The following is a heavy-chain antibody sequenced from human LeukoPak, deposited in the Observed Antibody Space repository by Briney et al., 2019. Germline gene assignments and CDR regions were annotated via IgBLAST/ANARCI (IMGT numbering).Heavy chain of an antibody. CDR2: FDPDYGKT. CDR1: GYSLTELS. J-gene: IGHJ5*02. Sequence: GASVKLSCNVSGYSLTELSIDWVRQAPGKGLEWIGVFDPDYGKTLYAQNFQGRLTITEDTSTDTAYLELWSLRSGDTAVYLCETDRAFRYNEPLAGTLTSWGQGTLVTVSS. D-gene: IGHD1-14*01. CDR3: ETDRAFRYNEPLAGTLTS. V-gene: IGHV1-24*01.